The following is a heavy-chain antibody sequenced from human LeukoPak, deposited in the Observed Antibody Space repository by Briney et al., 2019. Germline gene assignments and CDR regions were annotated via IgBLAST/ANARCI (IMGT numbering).Heavy chain of an antibody. Sequence: PGRSLRLSCAASGFTFSSYGMHWVRQAPGKGLEWVANIKQDGSEKYYVDSVKGRFTISRDNAKNSLYLQMDSLRAEDTAVYYCAREGSDGGYFDYWGQGTLVTVSS. CDR3: AREGSDGGYFDY. CDR2: IKQDGSEK. D-gene: IGHD5-24*01. V-gene: IGHV3-7*03. CDR1: GFTFSSYG. J-gene: IGHJ4*02.